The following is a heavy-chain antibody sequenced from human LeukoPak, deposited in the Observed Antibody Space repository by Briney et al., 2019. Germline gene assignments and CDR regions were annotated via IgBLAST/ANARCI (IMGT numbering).Heavy chain of an antibody. V-gene: IGHV3-23*01. CDR2: ISGSGGST. CDR1: GFTFSSYA. CDR3: AKVSAASFALGIDY. Sequence: GGSLRLSCAASGFTFSSYAMSWVRQAPGKGLEWVSAISGSGGSTYYADSVKGRFTISRDNSKNTLYLQMNSLRAEDTAVYYCAKVSAASFALGIDYWGQGTLVTVSS. D-gene: IGHD3-16*02. J-gene: IGHJ4*02.